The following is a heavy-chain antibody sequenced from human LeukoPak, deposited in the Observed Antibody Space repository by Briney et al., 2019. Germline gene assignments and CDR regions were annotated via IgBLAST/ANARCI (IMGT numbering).Heavy chain of an antibody. J-gene: IGHJ3*02. CDR1: GDSISSGDYY. V-gene: IGHV4-30-2*02. CDR2: IFHSGTS. Sequence: PSETLSLTCTVSGDSISSGDYYWSWIRQPPGQGLEWIGYIFHSGTSYYNPSLKSRVTISVDTSKNQFSLKLSSVTAADTAVYYCARTLYDFWSGLSAFDIWGQGTMVTVSS. D-gene: IGHD3-3*01. CDR3: ARTLYDFWSGLSAFDI.